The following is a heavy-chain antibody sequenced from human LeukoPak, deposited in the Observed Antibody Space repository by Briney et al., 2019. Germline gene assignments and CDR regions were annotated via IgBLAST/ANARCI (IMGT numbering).Heavy chain of an antibody. J-gene: IGHJ4*02. CDR3: AKETVVVSAAMGDYFDY. CDR1: GFTFSSYA. D-gene: IGHD2-2*01. Sequence: GGSLRLSCAASGFTFSSYAMSWVRQAPGKGLEWVSFISSTGGTIYYADAVKGRFTISRDNSKNTLYLQMNSLRAEDTAVYYCAKETVVVSAAMGDYFDYWGQGTLVTVSS. V-gene: IGHV3-23*01. CDR2: ISSTGGTI.